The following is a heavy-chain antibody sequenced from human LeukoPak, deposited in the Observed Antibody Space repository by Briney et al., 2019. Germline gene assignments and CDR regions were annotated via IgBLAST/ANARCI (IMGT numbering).Heavy chain of an antibody. J-gene: IGHJ4*02. CDR1: GFTFSSYA. V-gene: IGHV3-21*01. D-gene: IGHD6-19*01. Sequence: KTGGSLRLSCAASGFTFSSYAMNWVRQAPGKGLEWVSFISSGSSYIYYADSVKGRFTISRDNAKNSLSLQMDSLRAEDTAVYYCARGSSDWTLNHFDYWGQGTLVTVSS. CDR3: ARGSSDWTLNHFDY. CDR2: ISSGSSYI.